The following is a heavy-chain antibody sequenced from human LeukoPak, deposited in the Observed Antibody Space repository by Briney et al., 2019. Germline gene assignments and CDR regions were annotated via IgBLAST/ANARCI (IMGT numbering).Heavy chain of an antibody. J-gene: IGHJ4*02. D-gene: IGHD3-9*01. CDR1: GFTFSNYW. CDR3: GRELDWLPTLDY. V-gene: IGHV3-74*01. CDR2: INSDGSST. Sequence: GGSLRLSCAASGFTFSNYWMHWVRQAPGRGLVWVSRINSDGSSTRYADSVKGRFTISRDNAKNTLYLQMNSLRAEDTAVYYCGRELDWLPTLDYWGQGTLVTVSS.